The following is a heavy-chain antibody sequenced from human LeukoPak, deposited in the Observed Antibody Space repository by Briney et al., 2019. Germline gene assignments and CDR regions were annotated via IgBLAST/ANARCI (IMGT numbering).Heavy chain of an antibody. V-gene: IGHV1-69*13. Sequence: ASVKVSCKASGGTFSSYAISWVRQAPEQGLEWMGGIIPIFGTANYAQKFQGRATITADESTSTAYMELSSLRSEDTAVYYCARGYCSSTSCYPADIWGQGTMVTVSS. CDR3: ARGYCSSTSCYPADI. CDR2: IIPIFGTA. J-gene: IGHJ3*02. CDR1: GGTFSSYA. D-gene: IGHD2-2*01.